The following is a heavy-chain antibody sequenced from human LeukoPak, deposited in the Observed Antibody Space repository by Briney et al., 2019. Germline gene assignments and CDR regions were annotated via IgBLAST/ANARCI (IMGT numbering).Heavy chain of an antibody. Sequence: GGSLRLSCAASGFTFSSYAMHWVRQAPGKGLEWVANIKQDGSEKYYVDSVKGRFTISRDNAKNSLYLQMNSLRAEDTAVYYCAREYSWGQGTLVTVSS. CDR2: IKQDGSEK. D-gene: IGHD2-15*01. J-gene: IGHJ4*02. CDR1: GFTFSSYA. V-gene: IGHV3-7*01. CDR3: AREYS.